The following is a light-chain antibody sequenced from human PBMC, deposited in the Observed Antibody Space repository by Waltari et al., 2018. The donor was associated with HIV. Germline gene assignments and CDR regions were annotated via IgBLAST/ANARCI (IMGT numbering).Light chain of an antibody. CDR2: EVS. CDR3: CSYAGSSTYVV. CDR1: SSSVGSYNV. J-gene: IGLJ2*01. V-gene: IGLV2-23*02. Sequence: QSALTQPASVSGSPGQSITIPCTGTSSSVGSYNVVSWYQHHPGKAPKLMIYEVSKRPAGVSNRFSGSKSGNTASLTISGLQAEDEADYHCCSYAGSSTYVVFGGGTKLTVL.